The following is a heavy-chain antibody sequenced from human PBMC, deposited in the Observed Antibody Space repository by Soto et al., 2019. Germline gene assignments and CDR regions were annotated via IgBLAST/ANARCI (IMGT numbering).Heavy chain of an antibody. V-gene: IGHV4-39*01. Sequence: QLQLQESGPGLVKPSETLSLTCTVSGGSISSSSYYWGWIRQPPGKGLEWIGSIYYSGSTYYNPSLKSRVTISVDTSKNQFSLKLSSVTAADTAVYYCARPRSSSWLEGIRLRFHAFDIWGQGTMVTVSS. D-gene: IGHD4-17*01. J-gene: IGHJ3*02. CDR3: ARPRSSSWLEGIRLRFHAFDI. CDR2: IYYSGST. CDR1: GGSISSSSYY.